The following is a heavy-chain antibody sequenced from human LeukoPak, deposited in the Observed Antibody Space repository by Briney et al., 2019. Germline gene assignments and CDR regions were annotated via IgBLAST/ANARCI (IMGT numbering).Heavy chain of an antibody. Sequence: PGGSLRLSCAASGFTFSSYWMTWVRQAPGKGLEWVANIKQGGSEKHYVDSVKGRFTISRDDAKNSLYLQMNSLRAEDTAVYYCAREGREGSGMDVWSKGTTVTVSS. CDR3: AREGREGSGMDV. D-gene: IGHD1-26*01. V-gene: IGHV3-7*01. CDR2: IKQGGSEK. CDR1: GFTFSSYW. J-gene: IGHJ6*04.